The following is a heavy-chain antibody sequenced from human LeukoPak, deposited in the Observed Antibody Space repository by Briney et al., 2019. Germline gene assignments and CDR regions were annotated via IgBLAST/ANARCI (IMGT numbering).Heavy chain of an antibody. J-gene: IGHJ3*02. V-gene: IGHV3-53*01. D-gene: IGHD4-17*01. CDR1: GLIVSRNY. CDR3: ARLMTTVTTDVLDI. CDR2: IFSGGRT. Sequence: GGSLRLSCAASGLIVSRNYMNWVRQAPGKGLEWLSIIFSGGRTYYADSVKGRFTISRDNSKNTLYLQMNSLRADDTAMYYCARLMTTVTTDVLDIWGRGTMVTVSP.